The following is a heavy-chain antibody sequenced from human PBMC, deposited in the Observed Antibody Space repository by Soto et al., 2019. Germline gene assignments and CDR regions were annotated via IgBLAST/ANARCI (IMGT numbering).Heavy chain of an antibody. CDR2: ISYDGSNK. J-gene: IGHJ6*02. V-gene: IGHV3-30-3*01. Sequence: GSLRLSCAASGFTFSSYAMHWVRQAPGKGLEWVAVISYDGSNKYYADSVKGRFTISRDNSKNTLYLQMNSLRAEDTAVYYCARDPRDCSSTSCYPPYYYYGMDVWGQGTTVSVSS. CDR3: ARDPRDCSSTSCYPPYYYYGMDV. D-gene: IGHD2-2*01. CDR1: GFTFSSYA.